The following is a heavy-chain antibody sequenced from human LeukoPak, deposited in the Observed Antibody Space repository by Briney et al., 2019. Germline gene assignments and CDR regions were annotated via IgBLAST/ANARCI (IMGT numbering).Heavy chain of an antibody. CDR2: IYTSGST. D-gene: IGHD3-3*01. V-gene: IGHV4-4*07. Sequence: SETLSLTCTVSGGSISSYYWSWIRQPAGKGLEWIGRIYTSGSTNYNPSLKSRVTMSVDTSKNQFSLKLSSVTAADTAVYYCARGFAIFGVVTGYYFDYWGQGTLVTVSS. CDR3: ARGFAIFGVVTGYYFDY. CDR1: GGSISSYY. J-gene: IGHJ4*02.